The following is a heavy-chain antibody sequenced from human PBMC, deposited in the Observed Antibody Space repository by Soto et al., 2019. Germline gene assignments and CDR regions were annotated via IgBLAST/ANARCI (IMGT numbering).Heavy chain of an antibody. D-gene: IGHD3-3*02. CDR3: ERVKLAGRGSFHY. Sequence: SETLSLTCTVSGGSISSSSYYWGWIRQPPGKGLEWIGSIYYSGSTYYNPSLKSRVTISLDTSKNQFSLKLTSVTAADTAMYYFERVKLAGRGSFHYWGQGSLVTVSS. V-gene: IGHV4-39*07. CDR2: IYYSGST. CDR1: GGSISSSSYY. J-gene: IGHJ4*02.